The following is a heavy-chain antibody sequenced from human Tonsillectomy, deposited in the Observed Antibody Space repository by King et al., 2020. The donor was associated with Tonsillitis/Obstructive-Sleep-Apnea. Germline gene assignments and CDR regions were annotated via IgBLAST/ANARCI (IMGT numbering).Heavy chain of an antibody. D-gene: IGHD2-2*01. V-gene: IGHV3-48*03. CDR1: GFTFSSYE. J-gene: IGHJ5*02. CDR2: ISSSGSTI. CDR3: AAEGGDIVVVPAATEEGWFDP. Sequence: VQLVESGGGLVQPGGSLRLSCAASGFTFSSYEMNWVRQAPGKGLEWVSYISSSGSTIYYADSVKGRFTISRDNAKNSLYLQMNSLRAEDTAVYYCAAEGGDIVVVPAATEEGWFDPWGQGTLVTVSS.